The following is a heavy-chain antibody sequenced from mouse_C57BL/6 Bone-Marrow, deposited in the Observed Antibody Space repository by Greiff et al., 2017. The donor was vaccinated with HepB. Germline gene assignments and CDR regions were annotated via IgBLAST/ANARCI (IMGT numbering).Heavy chain of an antibody. J-gene: IGHJ4*01. V-gene: IGHV3-6*01. Sequence: EVKLQESGPGLVKPSQSLSLTCSVTGYSITSGYYWNWIRQFPGNKLEWMGYISYDGSNNYNPSLKNRISITRDTSKNQFFLKLNSVTTEDTATYYCARRDGKAMDYWGQGTSVTVSS. CDR3: ARRDGKAMDY. CDR1: GYSITSGYY. D-gene: IGHD2-1*01. CDR2: ISYDGSN.